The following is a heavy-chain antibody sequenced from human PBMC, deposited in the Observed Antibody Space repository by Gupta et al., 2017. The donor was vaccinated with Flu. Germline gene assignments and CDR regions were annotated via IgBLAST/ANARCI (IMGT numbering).Heavy chain of an antibody. CDR1: GGSFSGYY. D-gene: IGHD3-3*01. CDR2: INHSGST. V-gene: IGHV4-34*01. J-gene: IGHJ5*02. Sequence: QVQLQQWGAGLLKPSETLSLTCAVYGGSFSGYYWTWIRQPPGKGLEWIGEINHSGSTNYNPSLKSRVTISVDTSKNQFSLKLSSVTAADTAVYYCARGRSGVVMGFDPWGQGTLVTVSS. CDR3: ARGRSGVVMGFDP.